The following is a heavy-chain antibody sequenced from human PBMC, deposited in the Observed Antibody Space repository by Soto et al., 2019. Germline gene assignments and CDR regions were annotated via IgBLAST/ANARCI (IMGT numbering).Heavy chain of an antibody. D-gene: IGHD7-27*01. J-gene: IGHJ5*02. CDR3: ARGWGSPDP. V-gene: IGHV3-23*01. Sequence: GGSLRLSCAASRLTFTNAGMTWVRQAPGKGLEWVSSISPSGGDTYYADSVKGRVTISRDNSINTLYLQMDSLRVEDTALYYCARGWGSPDPWGQGTLVTVSS. CDR1: RLTFTNAG. CDR2: ISPSGGDT.